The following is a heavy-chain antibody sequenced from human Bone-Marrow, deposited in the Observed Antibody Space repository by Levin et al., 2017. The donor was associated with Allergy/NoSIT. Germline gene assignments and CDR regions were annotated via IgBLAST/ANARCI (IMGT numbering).Heavy chain of an antibody. CDR2: IRGNGDET. CDR3: ANSRAIDMNFEF. CDR1: GFTFGSHA. J-gene: IGHJ4*02. D-gene: IGHD3/OR15-3a*01. V-gene: IGHV3-23*01. Sequence: GGSLRLSCAASGFTFGSHAMSWVRQAPGKGPEWISSIRGNGDETWYADSVKGRFTISRDNSKNMVFLQMNSLRQDDTAIFYCANSRAIDMNFEFWGQGTLVTVSS.